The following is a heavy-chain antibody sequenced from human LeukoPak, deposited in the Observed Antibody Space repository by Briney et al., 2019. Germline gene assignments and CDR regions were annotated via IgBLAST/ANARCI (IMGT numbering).Heavy chain of an antibody. D-gene: IGHD6-13*01. CDR3: AKVPSAAGVYYFDY. Sequence: GGSLRLSCAASGFTFSSHAMSWVRQAPGKGLEWVSAISGSGGSTYYADSVKGRFTISRDNSKNTLYLQMNSLRAEDTAVYYCAKVPSAAGVYYFDYWGQGTLVTVSS. CDR2: ISGSGGST. J-gene: IGHJ4*02. CDR1: GFTFSSHA. V-gene: IGHV3-23*01.